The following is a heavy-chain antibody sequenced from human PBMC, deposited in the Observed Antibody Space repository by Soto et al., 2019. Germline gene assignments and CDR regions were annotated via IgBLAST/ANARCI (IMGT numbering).Heavy chain of an antibody. J-gene: IGHJ4*02. CDR1: GFTFSSYA. CDR3: ARGASSSWRYFDY. V-gene: IGHV3-64*02. D-gene: IGHD6-13*01. CDR2: ISSNGGST. Sequence: GGSLRLSCAASGFTFSSYAMHWVRQAPGKGLEYVSAISSNGGSTYYADSVKGRFTISRDSSKNTLYLQMGSLRAEDMAVYYCARGASSSWRYFDYWGQGTLVTVSS.